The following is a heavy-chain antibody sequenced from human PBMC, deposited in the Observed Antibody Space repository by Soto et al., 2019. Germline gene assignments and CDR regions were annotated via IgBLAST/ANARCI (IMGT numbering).Heavy chain of an antibody. CDR2: ISSSISYI. D-gene: IGHD3-22*01. CDR3: ARGRESYYYAGPDY. J-gene: IGHJ4*02. CDR1: GFTFSSYS. V-gene: IGHV3-21*01. Sequence: EVQLVESGGGLVKPGGSLRLSCAASGFTFSSYSMNWVRQAPGRGLEWVSSISSSISYIYYADSVKGRFTISRDNAKNSLYLQMNSLRAEDTAVYYCARGRESYYYAGPDYWGQGTLVTVSS.